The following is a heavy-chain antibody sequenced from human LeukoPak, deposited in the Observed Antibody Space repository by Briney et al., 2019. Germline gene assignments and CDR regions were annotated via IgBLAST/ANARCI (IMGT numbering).Heavy chain of an antibody. CDR3: ARVLTFGELSLAP. CDR2: LSNTGSDI. CDR1: GFTFSDHY. Sequence: GGSLRLSCAVSGFTFSDHYMTWIRQAPGKGLEYISYLSNTGSDISYADSVKGRFTISRDNAKNSLYLQMNSLRAEDTAVYYCARVLTFGELSLAPWGQGTLVTVSS. J-gene: IGHJ5*02. D-gene: IGHD3-10*01. V-gene: IGHV3-11*01.